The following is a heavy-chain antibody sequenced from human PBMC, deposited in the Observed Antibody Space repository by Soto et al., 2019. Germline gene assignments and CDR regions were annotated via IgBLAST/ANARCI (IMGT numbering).Heavy chain of an antibody. CDR2: IVPIFGA. J-gene: IGHJ6*02. V-gene: IGHV1-69*12. CDR1: GGTFSNYG. CDR3: ARGGSDYEGSGYYQGHV. Sequence: QVQLVQSGAEVKKPGSSVEVSCKSSGGTFSNYGFSWVRQAPGQGLECMGVIVPIFGAEHPQKFQGRVTITADESXNXXFMELRGLRSEDTAVYYCARGGSDYEGSGYYQGHVWGQGTTVTVSS. D-gene: IGHD3-22*01.